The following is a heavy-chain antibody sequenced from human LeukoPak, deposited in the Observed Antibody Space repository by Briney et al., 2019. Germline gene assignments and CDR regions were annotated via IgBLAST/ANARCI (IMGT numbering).Heavy chain of an antibody. Sequence: PSGTLSLTCAVYGGSFSGYSWSWIRQPPGKGLEWIGYIYHSGSTYYNPSLKSRVTISVDRSKNQFSLKLSSVTAADTAVYYCARDPYYYGSGSTWGQGTLVTVSS. J-gene: IGHJ5*02. CDR2: IYHSGST. D-gene: IGHD3-10*01. V-gene: IGHV4-30-2*01. CDR3: ARDPYYYGSGST. CDR1: GGSFSGYS.